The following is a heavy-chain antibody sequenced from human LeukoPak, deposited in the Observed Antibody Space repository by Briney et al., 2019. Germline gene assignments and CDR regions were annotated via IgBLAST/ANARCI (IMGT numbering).Heavy chain of an antibody. CDR1: GPHYNGYY. CDR3: ARLLPLQGGDV. V-gene: IGHV4-34*01. J-gene: IGHJ6*02. Sequence: SDTLSLPCAVYGPHYNGYYWSGFRQPPGKGREWIGEINHSGSTNYNPSLKSRFTISLDTSNNQFSLKLNSVTAADTAVYYCARLLPLQGGDVWGQGTTVTVSS. D-gene: IGHD2-15*01. CDR2: INHSGST.